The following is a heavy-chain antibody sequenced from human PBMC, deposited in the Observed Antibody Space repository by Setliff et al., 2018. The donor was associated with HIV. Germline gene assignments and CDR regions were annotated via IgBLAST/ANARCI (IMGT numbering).Heavy chain of an antibody. D-gene: IGHD5-18*01. CDR2: VNHSGHT. CDR1: GESFSDYY. J-gene: IGHJ3*01. CDR3: ARREIQLWDDPFDV. V-gene: IGHV4-34*01. Sequence: SETLSLTCAVYGESFSDYYWSWIRQAPGKGLEWIGEVNHSGHTKYHPSLKSRLTVSVNPSKKQFSMKLTSVTAADTAVYYCARREIQLWDDPFDVWGQGTMVTVSS.